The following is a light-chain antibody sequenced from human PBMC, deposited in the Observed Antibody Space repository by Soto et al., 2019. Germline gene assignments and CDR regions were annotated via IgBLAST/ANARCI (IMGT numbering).Light chain of an antibody. Sequence: QSVLTQLPSVSAAPGQTVTISCSGSSSNIGNNYVSWYQQLPGTAPKLLIYDNNKRPSGIPDRFSGSKSGTSGTLDITGLQTGDEADYYCATWDGSLPGEVFGGGTKLTVL. V-gene: IGLV1-51*01. J-gene: IGLJ2*01. CDR1: SSNIGNNY. CDR2: DNN. CDR3: ATWDGSLPGEV.